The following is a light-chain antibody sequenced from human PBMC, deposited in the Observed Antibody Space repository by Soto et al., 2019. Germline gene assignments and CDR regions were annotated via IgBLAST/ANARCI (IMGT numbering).Light chain of an antibody. Sequence: DIVMTQSPLSLPVTPGEPASISCRSSQSLLHNNGFNYLDWYVQRPGQSPQLLVYLGSTRASGVPDRFRGSGSGTDFTLKITRVEAEDVGIYYCMQTLQTPPWTFGQGTRVEI. CDR2: LGS. J-gene: IGKJ1*01. V-gene: IGKV2-28*01. CDR3: MQTLQTPPWT. CDR1: QSLLHNNGFNY.